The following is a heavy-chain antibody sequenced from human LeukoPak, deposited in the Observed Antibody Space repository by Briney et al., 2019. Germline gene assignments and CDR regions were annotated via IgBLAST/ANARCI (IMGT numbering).Heavy chain of an antibody. V-gene: IGHV4-39*01. J-gene: IGHJ4*02. CDR3: ARQSYYDSSGYYYANHYFDY. Sequence: PSETLSLTCTVSGGSISNTPYYWAWIRQPPGKGLEWIGGIHYSGITYYNPSLKSRVTISVDTSKNQFSLQLSSVTAADTAVYYCARQSYYDSSGYYYANHYFDYWGQGTLVTVSS. D-gene: IGHD3-22*01. CDR2: IHYSGIT. CDR1: GGSISNTPYY.